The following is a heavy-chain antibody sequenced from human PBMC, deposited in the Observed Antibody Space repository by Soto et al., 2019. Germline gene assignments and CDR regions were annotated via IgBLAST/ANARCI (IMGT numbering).Heavy chain of an antibody. V-gene: IGHV4-59*01. CDR1: GGSISSYY. J-gene: IGHJ4*02. CDR2: IYYSGST. D-gene: IGHD3-22*01. CDR3: ARGGGAYYYDSSGYYYYFDY. Sequence: PSETLSLTCTVSGGSISSYYWSWIRQPPGKGLEWIGYIYYSGSTNYNPSLKSRVTISVDTSKNQFSLKLSSVTAADTAVYYCARGGGAYYYDSSGYYYYFDYWGQGTLVTVSS.